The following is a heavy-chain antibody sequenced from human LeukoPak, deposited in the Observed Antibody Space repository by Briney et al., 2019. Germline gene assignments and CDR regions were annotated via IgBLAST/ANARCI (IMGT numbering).Heavy chain of an antibody. V-gene: IGHV3-30*02. D-gene: IGHD6-6*01. CDR2: IRYDGSNK. CDR1: GFTFSSYG. CDR3: AKRSSSGYYYYMDV. J-gene: IGHJ6*03. Sequence: GGSLRLSCAASGFTFSSYGMSWVRQAPGKGLEWVAFIRYDGSNKYYADSVKGRFTISRDNSKNTLYLQMNSLRAEDTAVYYCAKRSSSGYYYYMDVWGKGTTVTISS.